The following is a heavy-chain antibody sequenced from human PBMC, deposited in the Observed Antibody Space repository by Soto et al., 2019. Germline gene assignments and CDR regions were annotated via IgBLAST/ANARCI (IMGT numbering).Heavy chain of an antibody. Sequence: GSLRLSCAASGFTVSSNYMSCVRQAPGKGLEWVSVIYSGGSTYYADSVKGRFTISRDNSKNTLYLQMNSLRAEDTAVYYCAKGGRQWLVTSDFNYWGQGALVTVSS. CDR3: AKGGRQWLVTSDFNY. J-gene: IGHJ4*02. V-gene: IGHV3-66*01. D-gene: IGHD6-19*01. CDR1: GFTVSSNY. CDR2: IYSGGST.